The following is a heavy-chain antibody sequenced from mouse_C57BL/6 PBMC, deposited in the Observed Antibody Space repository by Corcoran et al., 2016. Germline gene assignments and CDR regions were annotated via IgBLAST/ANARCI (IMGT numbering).Heavy chain of an antibody. CDR1: GYTFTTYG. D-gene: IGHD1-1*01. CDR3: ARGDYGSSWDY. CDR2: INTYSGVP. J-gene: IGHJ2*01. Sequence: QIQLVQSGPELKKPGETVKISCKASGYTFTTYGMSWVKQAPGKGLKWMGWINTYSGVPTYADDFKGRFAFSLETSASTAYLQINNLKNEDTATYFCARGDYGSSWDYWGQGTTLTVSS. V-gene: IGHV9-3*01.